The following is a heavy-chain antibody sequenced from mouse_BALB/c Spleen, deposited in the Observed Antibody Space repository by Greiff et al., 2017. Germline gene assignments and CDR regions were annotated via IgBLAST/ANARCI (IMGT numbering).Heavy chain of an antibody. D-gene: IGHD1-2*01. CDR2: ISSGGSYT. Sequence: EVQLVESGGDLVKPGGSLKLSCAASGFTFSSYGMSWVRQTPDKRLEWVATISSGGSYTYYPDSVKGRFTISRDNAKNTLYPQMSSLKSEDTAMYYCARFITTAYYAMDYWGQGTSVTVSS. CDR1: GFTFSSYG. V-gene: IGHV5-6*01. J-gene: IGHJ4*01. CDR3: ARFITTAYYAMDY.